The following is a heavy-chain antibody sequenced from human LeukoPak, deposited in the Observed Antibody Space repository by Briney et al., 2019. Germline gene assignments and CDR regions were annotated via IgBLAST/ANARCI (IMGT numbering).Heavy chain of an antibody. Sequence: PGGSLRLSCAASGFTFSSYWMHWVRQAPGKALVWVSRINSDGSSTSYADSVKGRFTISRDNAKNTLHLQMNSLRAEDTAVYYCARANMVRGVGSFFDRNWFDPWGQGTLVTVSS. CDR1: GFTFSSYW. CDR2: INSDGSST. V-gene: IGHV3-74*01. J-gene: IGHJ5*02. CDR3: ARANMVRGVGSFFDRNWFDP. D-gene: IGHD3-10*01.